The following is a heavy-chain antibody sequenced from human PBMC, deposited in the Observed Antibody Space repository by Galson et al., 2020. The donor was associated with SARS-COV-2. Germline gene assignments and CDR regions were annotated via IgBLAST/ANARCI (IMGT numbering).Heavy chain of an antibody. CDR3: ARKTCRGACFSGYYFDY. Sequence: GESLKISCAASGFTVSSNYMNWVRQAPGKGLEWVSVIYSGGTRYYADPVKGRFTVSRDNSKNTLYLQMSSLRAEDMAVYYCARKTCRGACFSGYYFDYWGQGTLVTVSS. CDR1: GFTVSSNY. CDR2: IYSGGTR. D-gene: IGHD2-21*01. J-gene: IGHJ4*02. V-gene: IGHV3-53*01.